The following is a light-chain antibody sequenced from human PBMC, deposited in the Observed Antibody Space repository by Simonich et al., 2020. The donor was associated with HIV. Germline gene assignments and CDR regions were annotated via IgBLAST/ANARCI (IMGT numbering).Light chain of an antibody. Sequence: DIVMTQTPLSLSVTPGQPASISCKSSQSLLHSDGKTYLYWYLQKPGQSPHLLIHEVSNRFSGVPDRFSGSGSGTDFTLKISRVEAEDIGLYYCMQSVQLPITFGQGTRLEIK. J-gene: IGKJ5*01. V-gene: IGKV2D-29*02. CDR2: EVS. CDR3: MQSVQLPIT. CDR1: QSLLHSDGKTY.